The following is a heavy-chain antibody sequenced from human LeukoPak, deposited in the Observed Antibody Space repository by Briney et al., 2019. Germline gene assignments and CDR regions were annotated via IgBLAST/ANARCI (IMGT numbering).Heavy chain of an antibody. CDR2: IYYSGST. V-gene: IGHV4-38-2*01. Sequence: SETLSLTCDVSGYSISGAYYWGWIRQPPGKGLEWIGTIYYSGSTYYNPSLKSRVAISVDTSKSQFSLKLNSVTAADTAVYYCAGQLSGKYLQYFDYWGRGTLVTVSS. D-gene: IGHD1-26*01. CDR3: AGQLSGKYLQYFDY. CDR1: GYSISGAYY. J-gene: IGHJ4*02.